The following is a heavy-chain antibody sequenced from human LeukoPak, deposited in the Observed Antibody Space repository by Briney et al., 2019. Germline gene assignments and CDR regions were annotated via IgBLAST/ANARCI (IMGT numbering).Heavy chain of an antibody. CDR2: IYYSGST. J-gene: IGHJ2*01. CDR1: GGSISSYY. V-gene: IGHV4-59*01. CDR3: ARSFLGDWYFDL. D-gene: IGHD1-26*01. Sequence: SETLSLTCTVSGGSISSYYWSWIRPPPGMGLDWIGCIYYSGSTNYNPSLKSRVTISVDTSKDQFSLRLTSVTAADTAVYYCARSFLGDWYFDLWGRGTLVTVSS.